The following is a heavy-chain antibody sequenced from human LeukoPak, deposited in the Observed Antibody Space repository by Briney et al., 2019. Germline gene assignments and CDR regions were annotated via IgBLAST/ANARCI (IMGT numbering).Heavy chain of an antibody. V-gene: IGHV3-48*04. CDR2: ISGSSSTI. J-gene: IGHJ4*02. D-gene: IGHD3-22*01. Sequence: GGSLRLSCAASGFTFSDYSMNWVRQAPEKGLEWVSYISGSSSTIYYADSVKGRFTISRDNAKNSLYLQMNSLRAEDTAVYYCARLGPMIVERAYWGQGTLVTVSS. CDR3: ARLGPMIVERAY. CDR1: GFTFSDYS.